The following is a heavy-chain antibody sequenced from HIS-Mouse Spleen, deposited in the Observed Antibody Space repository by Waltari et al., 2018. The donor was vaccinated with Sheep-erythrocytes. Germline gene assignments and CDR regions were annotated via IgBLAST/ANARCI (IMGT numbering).Heavy chain of an antibody. J-gene: IGHJ4*02. V-gene: IGHV3-7*01. D-gene: IGHD3-3*01. Sequence: GLTFSSYWMSWVRQAPGKGLEWVANIKQDGSEKYYVDSVKGRFTISRYNAKNSLYLQMNSLRAEDTAVYYCASAVGYYDFWSGYSGWGYFDYWGQGTLVTVSS. CDR1: GLTFSSYW. CDR2: IKQDGSEK. CDR3: ASAVGYYDFWSGYSGWGYFDY.